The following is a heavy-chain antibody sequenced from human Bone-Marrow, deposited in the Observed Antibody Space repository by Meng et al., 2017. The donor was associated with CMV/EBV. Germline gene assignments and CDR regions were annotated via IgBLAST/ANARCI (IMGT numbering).Heavy chain of an antibody. Sequence: GGSLRLSCAASGFTFSSYWMSWVRQAPGKGLEWVANIKQDGSEKYYVDSVKGRFTISRDNAKNSLYLQMNSLRAEDTAVYYCARARMGRSGEFDYWGQGNLVSVSS. J-gene: IGHJ4*02. CDR1: GFTFSSYW. CDR3: ARARMGRSGEFDY. V-gene: IGHV3-7*01. D-gene: IGHD3-16*01. CDR2: IKQDGSEK.